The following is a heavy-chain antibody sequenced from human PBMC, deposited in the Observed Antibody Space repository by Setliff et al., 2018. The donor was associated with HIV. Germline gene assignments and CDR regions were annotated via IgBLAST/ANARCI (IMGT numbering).Heavy chain of an antibody. D-gene: IGHD2-15*01. J-gene: IGHJ3*02. V-gene: IGHV1-69*10. CDR3: ATDSWVVPPRTLDI. CDR2: VTPALYLT. Sequence: SVKVSCKTSGGFLSNNGIAWVRQAPGQGLEWMGGVTPALYLTTHDEKFQSRVTFTTDDSTSSVYMELSSLRSYDTATYYCATDSWVVPPRTLDIWGQGTVVTVSS. CDR1: GGFLSNNG.